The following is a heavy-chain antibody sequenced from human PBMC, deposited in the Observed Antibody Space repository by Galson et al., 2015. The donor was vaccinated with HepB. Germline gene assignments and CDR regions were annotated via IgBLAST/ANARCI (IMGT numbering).Heavy chain of an antibody. CDR2: IDWDDDK. D-gene: IGHD7-27*01. CDR3: ARIRAWGYLFET. V-gene: IGHV2-70*04. Sequence: PALVKPTQPLTLTCTFSGFSLSTDGVRVRWIRQSPGKALEWVARIDWDDDKFYRTSLKTRLTISKDTSKNQVVLTVTNMDPVDTGPYYCARIRAWGYLFETWGQGTMVTVSS. CDR1: GFSLSTDGVR. J-gene: IGHJ3*02.